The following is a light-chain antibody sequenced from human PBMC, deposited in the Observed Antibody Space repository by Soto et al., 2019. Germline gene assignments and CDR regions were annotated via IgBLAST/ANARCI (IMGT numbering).Light chain of an antibody. J-gene: IGLJ3*02. CDR1: NIESKS. CDR3: QVWDSSSDHRV. CDR2: FDA. Sequence: SSELTQPPSVSVAPGKTARITCGGNNIESKSVHWYQQKPGQAPVLVIYFDAARPSGIPERFSGSKSVNTATLTISRVEAGDEADYYCQVWDSSSDHRVFGGGTKLTVL. V-gene: IGLV3-21*04.